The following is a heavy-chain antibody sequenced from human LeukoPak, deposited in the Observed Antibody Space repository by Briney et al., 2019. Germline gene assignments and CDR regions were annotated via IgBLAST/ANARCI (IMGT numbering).Heavy chain of an antibody. J-gene: IGHJ4*02. CDR2: IRQDGNEI. V-gene: IGHV3-7*03. Sequence: GGSLRLSCAASGFTLSHYWMSWVRQAPGKGLEWVANIRQDGNEIYYVDSVKGRFTISRDNAKNSLSLLMNSLRADDTAVYYCARDKRADEGSKFDYWGQGTLVTVSS. D-gene: IGHD1-26*01. CDR1: GFTLSHYW. CDR3: ARDKRADEGSKFDY.